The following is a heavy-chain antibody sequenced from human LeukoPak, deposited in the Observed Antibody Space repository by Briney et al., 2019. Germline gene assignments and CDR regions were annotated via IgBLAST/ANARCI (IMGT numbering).Heavy chain of an antibody. CDR2: IKQDGSEK. CDR1: GFTFSSYW. V-gene: IGHV3-7*03. Sequence: GGSLRLSCAASGFTFSSYWMSWVRQAPGKGLEWVANIKQDGSEKYYVDSVKGRFTISRDNAKNSLYLQMNSLRAEDTALYHCARAPFEDYYGAGSYYLNYYFDYWGQGTLVTVSS. J-gene: IGHJ4*02. CDR3: ARAPFEDYYGAGSYYLNYYFDY. D-gene: IGHD3-10*01.